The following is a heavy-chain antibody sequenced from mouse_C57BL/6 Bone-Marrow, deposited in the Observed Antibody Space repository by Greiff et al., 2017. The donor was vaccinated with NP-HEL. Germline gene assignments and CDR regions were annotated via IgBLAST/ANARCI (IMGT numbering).Heavy chain of an antibody. CDR1: GYTFTSYW. V-gene: IGHV1-53*01. CDR2: INPSNGGT. Sequence: QVQLKQPGTELVKPGASVKLSCKASGYTFTSYWLHWVKQRPGQGLEWIGNINPSNGGTNYNETFKSKATLTVDKSSSTAYMQLSRLTSEDTAVYYWATRGPYYGNVYWYFDVWGTGTTVTVSS. J-gene: IGHJ1*03. D-gene: IGHD2-10*01. CDR3: ATRGPYYGNVYWYFDV.